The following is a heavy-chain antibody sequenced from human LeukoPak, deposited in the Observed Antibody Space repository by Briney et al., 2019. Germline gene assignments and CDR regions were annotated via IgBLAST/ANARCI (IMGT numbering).Heavy chain of an antibody. J-gene: IGHJ3*01. Sequence: GGSLRLSCAASGFTFDDYGMSWVRQAPGKGLEWVSGINWNGGSTGYADSVKGRFTISRDNAKNSLYLQMNTLRAEDTAVYYCARDVFSLGSGRYVGGGFDVWGQGTMVTVSS. CDR2: INWNGGST. V-gene: IGHV3-20*04. CDR1: GFTFDDYG. CDR3: ARDVFSLGSGRYVGGGFDV. D-gene: IGHD1-26*01.